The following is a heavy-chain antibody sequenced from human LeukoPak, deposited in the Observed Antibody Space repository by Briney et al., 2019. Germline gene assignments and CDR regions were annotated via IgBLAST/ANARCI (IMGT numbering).Heavy chain of an antibody. CDR3: ASSPYYHAFDI. CDR1: GFTFSSYS. CDR2: ISSSSSTI. J-gene: IGHJ3*02. D-gene: IGHD3-16*01. Sequence: PGGSLRLSCAASGFTFSSYSMNWVRQAPGKGLEWVSYISSSSSTIYYADSVKGRFTISRDNAKNSLYLQMNSLRAEDTAVYYCASSPYYHAFDIWGQGTMVTVSS. V-gene: IGHV3-48*04.